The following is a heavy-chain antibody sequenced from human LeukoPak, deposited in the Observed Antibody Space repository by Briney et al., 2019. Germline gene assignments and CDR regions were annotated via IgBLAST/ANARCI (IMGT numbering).Heavy chain of an antibody. CDR3: ASSGSYRFDY. D-gene: IGHD1-26*01. CDR2: IKQDESEK. CDR1: GFTFRNYW. V-gene: IGHV3-7*01. Sequence: GGSLRLSCAASGFTFRNYWMSWVRQAPGKGLEWVANIKQDESEKYYVASVKGRFTVSRDNAKNSLYLQMNSLRVEDTAVYYCASSGSYRFDYWGQGTLVTVSS. J-gene: IGHJ4*02.